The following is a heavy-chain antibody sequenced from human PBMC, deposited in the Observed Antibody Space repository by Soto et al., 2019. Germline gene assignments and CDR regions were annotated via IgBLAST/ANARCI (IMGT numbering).Heavy chain of an antibody. CDR1: GGSISSYY. Sequence: SETLSLTCTVSGGSISSYYWSWIRQPPGKGLEWIGYIYYSGSTNYNPSLKSRVTISVDTSKNQFSLKLSSVTAADTAVYYCARLITIFGVPYPHFDYWGQGTLVTVSS. D-gene: IGHD3-3*01. CDR2: IYYSGST. CDR3: ARLITIFGVPYPHFDY. J-gene: IGHJ4*02. V-gene: IGHV4-59*08.